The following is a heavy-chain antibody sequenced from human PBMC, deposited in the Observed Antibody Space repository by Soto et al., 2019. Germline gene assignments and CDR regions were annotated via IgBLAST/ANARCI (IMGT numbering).Heavy chain of an antibody. D-gene: IGHD6-13*01. CDR3: ARVAYIAAAYYYYYGMDV. CDR2: ISAYNGNT. Sequence: QVTLVQSGAEVKKPGASVKVSCKASGYTFTSYGISWVRQAPGQGLEWMGWISAYNGNTNYAQKLQGRVTMTTDTSTSTAYMELRSLRSDDTAVYYCARVAYIAAAYYYYYGMDVWGQGTTVTVSS. J-gene: IGHJ6*02. V-gene: IGHV1-18*01. CDR1: GYTFTSYG.